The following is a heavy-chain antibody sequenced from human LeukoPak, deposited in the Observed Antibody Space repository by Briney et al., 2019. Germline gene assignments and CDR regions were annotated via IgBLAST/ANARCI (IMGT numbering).Heavy chain of an antibody. CDR2: IYYSGST. V-gene: IGHV4-59*12. J-gene: IGHJ3*02. CDR1: GGSISSYY. D-gene: IGHD1-26*01. Sequence: PSETLSLTCTVSGGSISSYYWSWIRQPPGKGLEWIGYIYYSGSTNYNPSLKSRVTISVDTSKNQFSLKLSSVTAADTAVYYCAREGIVGATKSAFDIWGQGTMVTVSS. CDR3: AREGIVGATKSAFDI.